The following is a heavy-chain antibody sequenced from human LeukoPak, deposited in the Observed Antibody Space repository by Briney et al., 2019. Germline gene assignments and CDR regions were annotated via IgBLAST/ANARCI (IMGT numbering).Heavy chain of an antibody. V-gene: IGHV3-7*01. D-gene: IGHD6-6*01. Sequence: GGSLRLSCAASGFLFGNYWMSWVRQAPGKGLEWVANIKPDGTEKYYVDSLKGRFTISRDNAKNSLYLQMNSLRVEDTAVYYCARGGNSSWDYWGQGALVTVSS. CDR1: GFLFGNYW. CDR2: IKPDGTEK. J-gene: IGHJ4*02. CDR3: ARGGNSSWDY.